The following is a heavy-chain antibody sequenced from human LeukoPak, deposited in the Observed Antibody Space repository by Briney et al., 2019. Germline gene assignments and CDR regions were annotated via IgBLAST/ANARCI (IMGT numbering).Heavy chain of an antibody. J-gene: IGHJ4*02. CDR2: ISQTSDYT. CDR3: ARVKVGTTNRFDY. CDR1: GFTLSDYY. Sequence: GGSLRLSCAASGFTLSDYYMTWIRQAPGRGLECVSYISQTSDYTNYPDSVKGRFTISRDNAKNSLFLQMDSLRAEGTAIYYCARVKVGTTNRFDYWGRGILVTVSS. D-gene: IGHD1-26*01. V-gene: IGHV3-11*05.